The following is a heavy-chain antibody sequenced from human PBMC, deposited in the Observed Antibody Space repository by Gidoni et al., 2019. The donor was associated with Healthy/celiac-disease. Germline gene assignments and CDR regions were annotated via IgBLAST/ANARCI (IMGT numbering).Heavy chain of an antibody. CDR2: ISNDGSNK. CDR3: ARDLNEQQLDY. J-gene: IGHJ4*02. Sequence: QVQLVESGGGVVQPGRSLRLACAASAFTFSSYARHWVRQATGKGLEWGAVISNDGSNKYYADSVKGRFTISRDNSKNTLYLQMNSLRAEDTAVYYCARDLNEQQLDYWGQGTLVTVSS. D-gene: IGHD6-13*01. V-gene: IGHV3-30*04. CDR1: AFTFSSYA.